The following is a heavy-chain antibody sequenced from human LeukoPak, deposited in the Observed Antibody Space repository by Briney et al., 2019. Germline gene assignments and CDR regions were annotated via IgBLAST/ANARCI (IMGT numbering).Heavy chain of an antibody. Sequence: PSETLSLTCTVSGGSISSSSYYWGWIRQPPGKGLEWIGSIYYSGSTYYNPSLKSRVTISVDTSKNQFSLKLSSVTAADTAVYYCARPLCGGDCHLPDNWFDPWGQGTLVTVSS. J-gene: IGHJ5*02. V-gene: IGHV4-39*01. CDR3: ARPLCGGDCHLPDNWFDP. CDR1: GGSISSSSYY. CDR2: IYYSGST. D-gene: IGHD2-21*02.